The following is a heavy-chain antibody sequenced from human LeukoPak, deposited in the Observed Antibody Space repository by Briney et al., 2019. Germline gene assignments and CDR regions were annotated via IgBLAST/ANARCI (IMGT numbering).Heavy chain of an antibody. Sequence: SETLSLTCTVSGGSISSYYWSWIRQPAGKGLEWIGRIYTSGSTNYNPSLKSRVTMSVDTSKNQFSLKLSSVTAADTAVYYCAGLIRPGWFDPCVQGTLVTVSS. CDR3: AGLIRPGWFDP. CDR2: IYTSGST. J-gene: IGHJ5*02. D-gene: IGHD1-14*01. CDR1: GGSISSYY. V-gene: IGHV4-4*07.